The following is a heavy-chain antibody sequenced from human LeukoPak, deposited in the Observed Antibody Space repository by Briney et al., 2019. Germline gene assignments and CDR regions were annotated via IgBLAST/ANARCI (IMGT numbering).Heavy chain of an antibody. CDR2: TYYRSKWYN. CDR3: ARDVAAGAGTPFDY. D-gene: IGHD6-19*01. J-gene: IGHJ4*02. V-gene: IGHV6-1*01. CDR1: GDSISSNSAA. Sequence: SQTLSLTCAISGDSISSNSAAWNWIRQSPSRGLEWLGRTYYRSKWYNDYAVSVKSRIAINPDTSKNQFSLQLNSVTPEDTAVYYCARDVAAGAGTPFDYWGQGTLVAVSS.